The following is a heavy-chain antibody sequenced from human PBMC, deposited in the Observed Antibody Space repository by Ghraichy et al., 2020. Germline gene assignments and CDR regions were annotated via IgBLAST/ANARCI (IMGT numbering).Heavy chain of an antibody. CDR1: GFIFTSYA. J-gene: IGHJ4*02. CDR2: ISASGDST. Sequence: LSLTCAASGFIFTSYAMTWVRQAPGMGLEWVSIISASGDSTYYADSVKGRFTISRDISKNTLYLQMNSLRVEDTAVYYCAKPHGVYDTSGSFAYFDSWGQGTLVTVSS. CDR3: AKPHGVYDTSGSFAYFDS. V-gene: IGHV3-23*01. D-gene: IGHD3-22*01.